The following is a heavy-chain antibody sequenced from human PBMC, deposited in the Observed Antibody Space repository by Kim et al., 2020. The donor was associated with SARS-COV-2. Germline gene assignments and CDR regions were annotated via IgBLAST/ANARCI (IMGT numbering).Heavy chain of an antibody. J-gene: IGHJ3*02. Sequence: SVKVSCKASGGTFSSYAISWVRQAPGQGLEWMGGIIPIFGTANYAQKFQGRVTITADESTSTAYMELSSLRSEDTAVYYCARDKWDYYDSSGYYQKAGAFDIWGQGTMVTVSS. D-gene: IGHD3-22*01. CDR2: IIPIFGTA. CDR1: GGTFSSYA. CDR3: ARDKWDYYDSSGYYQKAGAFDI. V-gene: IGHV1-69*13.